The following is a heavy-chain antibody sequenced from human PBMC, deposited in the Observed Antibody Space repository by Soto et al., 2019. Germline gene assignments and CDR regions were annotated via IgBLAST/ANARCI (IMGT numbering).Heavy chain of an antibody. J-gene: IGHJ4*02. CDR1: GFTFSSHG. D-gene: IGHD1-26*01. Sequence: GGSLRLSCAASGFTFSSHGMHWVRQPPGKGLEWVSAVSGSGDKTFYADSVKGRFTISRDNAKSTLYLQMNSLGAEDAAVYFCAKPRLPSGSKTGLDSWGQGTPVTVSS. V-gene: IGHV3-23*01. CDR2: VSGSGDKT. CDR3: AKPRLPSGSKTGLDS.